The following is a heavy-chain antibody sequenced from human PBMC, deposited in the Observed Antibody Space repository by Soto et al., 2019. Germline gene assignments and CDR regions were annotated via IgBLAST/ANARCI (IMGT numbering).Heavy chain of an antibody. CDR2: TYYRSKWYN. V-gene: IGHV6-1*01. CDR3: ARGNAWFGELLEAFDI. CDR1: GDSVSSNSSS. D-gene: IGHD3-10*01. J-gene: IGHJ3*02. Sequence: SQTLSLTCAISGDSVSSNSSSWNWIRQSPSRGLEWLGRTYYRSKWYNDYAVSVKSRITINPDTSKNQFSLQLNSVTPEDTAVYYCARGNAWFGELLEAFDIWGQGTMVNVS.